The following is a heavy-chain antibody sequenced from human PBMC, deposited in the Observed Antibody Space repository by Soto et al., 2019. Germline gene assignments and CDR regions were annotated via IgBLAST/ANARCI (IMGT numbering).Heavy chain of an antibody. D-gene: IGHD6-19*01. V-gene: IGHV4-4*02. Sequence: PSETLSLTCAVSGGSISSSNWWSWVRQPPGKGLEWIGEIYHSGSTNYNPSLKSRVTISVDKSKNQFPLKLSSVTAADTAVYYCARVAGESGYYYYGMDVWGQGTTVTVSS. CDR1: GGSISSSNW. CDR2: IYHSGST. CDR3: ARVAGESGYYYYGMDV. J-gene: IGHJ6*02.